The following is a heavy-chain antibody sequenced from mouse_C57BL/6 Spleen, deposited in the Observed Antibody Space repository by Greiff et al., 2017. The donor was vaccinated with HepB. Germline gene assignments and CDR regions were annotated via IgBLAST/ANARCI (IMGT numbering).Heavy chain of an antibody. CDR1: GFSLTSYG. V-gene: IGHV2-2*01. D-gene: IGHD1-1*01. J-gene: IGHJ2*01. CDR2: IWSGGST. Sequence: QVQLQQSGPGLVQPSQSLSITCTVSGFSLTSYGVHWVRQSPGKGLEWLGVIWSGGSTDYNAAFISRLSISKDNSKSQVFFKMNSLQADDTAIYYCARNPSFYYGSSYSYYFDYWGQGTTLTVSS. CDR3: ARNPSFYYGSSYSYYFDY.